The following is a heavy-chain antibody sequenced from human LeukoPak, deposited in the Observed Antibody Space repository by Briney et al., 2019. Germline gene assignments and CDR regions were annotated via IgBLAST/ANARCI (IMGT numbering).Heavy chain of an antibody. V-gene: IGHV3-66*01. D-gene: IGHD5-24*01. CDR2: IYSGGST. J-gene: IGHJ4*02. CDR3: ARDLWRRDGYNLFDY. CDR1: GFTVSSNY. Sequence: GGSLRLSCAASGFTVSSNYMSWVRQAPGRGLEWVSVIYSGGSTYYADSVKGRFTISRDNSKNTLYLQMNSLRAEDTAVYYCARDLWRRDGYNLFDYWGQGTLVTVSS.